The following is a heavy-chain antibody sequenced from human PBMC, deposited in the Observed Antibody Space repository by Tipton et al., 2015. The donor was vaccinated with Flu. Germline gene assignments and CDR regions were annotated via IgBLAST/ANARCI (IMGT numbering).Heavy chain of an antibody. J-gene: IGHJ3*02. CDR3: ARDLRGYSGYTGGDAFDM. D-gene: IGHD5-12*01. Sequence: LRLSCTVSGGSMSSFYWSWIRQPAGKGLEWIGRISTSGSTNYNASLESRVTLSRDTSKNHISLRLTSATAADTALYYCARDLRGYSGYTGGDAFDMWGRGIMVFVSS. CDR2: ISTSGST. CDR1: GGSMSSFY. V-gene: IGHV4-4*07.